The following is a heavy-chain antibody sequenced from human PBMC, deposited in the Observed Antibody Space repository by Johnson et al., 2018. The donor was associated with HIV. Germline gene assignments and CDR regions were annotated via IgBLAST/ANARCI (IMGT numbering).Heavy chain of an antibody. Sequence: VQLVESGGGLVQPGGSLRLSCAASGFTVSTNYMTWVRQAPGKGLEWVSSISGGSTYYADSRKGRFTISRDNSQNTLHLQMNSLRPEDTALYYCARGRKDIEAADGLDNDAFDMWGQGTLVTVSS. V-gene: IGHV3-38-3*01. J-gene: IGHJ3*02. CDR1: GFTVSTNY. CDR2: ISGGST. D-gene: IGHD6-13*01. CDR3: ARGRKDIEAADGLDNDAFDM.